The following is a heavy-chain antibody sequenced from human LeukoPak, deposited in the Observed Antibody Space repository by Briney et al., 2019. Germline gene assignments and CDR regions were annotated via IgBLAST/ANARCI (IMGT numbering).Heavy chain of an antibody. J-gene: IGHJ4*02. D-gene: IGHD4/OR15-4a*01. CDR2: INHSGST. Sequence: SETLSLTCAVYGGSFSGYYWSWIRQPPGKGLEWIGEINHSGSTNYNPAPKSRVTISVDTSKNQFSLKLSSVTAADTAVYYCARGRMMLRGYFDYWGQGTLVTVSS. CDR1: GGSFSGYY. CDR3: ARGRMMLRGYFDY. V-gene: IGHV4-34*01.